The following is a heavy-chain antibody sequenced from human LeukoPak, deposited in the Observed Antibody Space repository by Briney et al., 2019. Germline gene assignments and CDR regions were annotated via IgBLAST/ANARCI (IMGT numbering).Heavy chain of an antibody. J-gene: IGHJ4*02. CDR1: GLTFSIYE. V-gene: IGHV3-48*03. CDR3: ARDGSGWHTY. Sequence: PGGSLILSCAASGLTFSIYEMNWVRQAPGMGLEWVSYISSDGTRIYYAHSVKGRFTISRDNAKNSMYVQWNSLRAEDMAVYYCARDGSGWHTYWGQGSLVTVSS. D-gene: IGHD6-19*01. CDR2: ISSDGTRI.